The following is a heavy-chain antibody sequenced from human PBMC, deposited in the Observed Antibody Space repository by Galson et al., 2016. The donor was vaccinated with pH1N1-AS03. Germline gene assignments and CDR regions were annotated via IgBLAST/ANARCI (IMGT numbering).Heavy chain of an antibody. Sequence: TLSLTCTVSGASVGSASYYWSWIRQPAGKGLEWIGRTSGTTNYNPSLKSRVTISVDTSKNQVSLKLSAVTAADTAVYYCAGTQSSGWYRGGDYWGQGTLVTVSS. CDR2: TSGTT. D-gene: IGHD6-19*01. CDR3: AGTQSSGWYRGGDY. V-gene: IGHV4-61*02. J-gene: IGHJ4*02. CDR1: GASVGSASYY.